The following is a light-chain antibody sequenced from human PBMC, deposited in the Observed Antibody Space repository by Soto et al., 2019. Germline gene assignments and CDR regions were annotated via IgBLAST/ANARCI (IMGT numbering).Light chain of an antibody. Sequence: EIVMTQSPATLSVSPGERATLSCRASQSVYNNLAWYQQKPGQAPRRLIYGASARATGIPARFSGSGSGTAFTITFISQHSEDPSVYYCLQHNNAPLTFGGGTKVEIK. J-gene: IGKJ4*01. CDR2: GAS. CDR3: LQHNNAPLT. V-gene: IGKV3-15*01. CDR1: QSVYNN.